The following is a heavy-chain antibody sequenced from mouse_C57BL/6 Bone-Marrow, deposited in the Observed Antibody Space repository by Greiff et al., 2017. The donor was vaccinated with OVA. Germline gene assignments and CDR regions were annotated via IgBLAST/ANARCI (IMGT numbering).Heavy chain of an antibody. CDR3: TRYSYDFFAY. J-gene: IGHJ3*01. CDR2: ISSGGDYI. Sequence: EVQLVESGEGLVKPGGSLKLSCAASGFTFSSYAMSWVRQTPEKRLEWVAYISSGGDYIYYADTVKGRFTISRDNARNTLYLQMISLKSEDTAMYYCTRYSYDFFAYCGQGTLVTVSA. D-gene: IGHD2-4*01. V-gene: IGHV5-9-1*02. CDR1: GFTFSSYA.